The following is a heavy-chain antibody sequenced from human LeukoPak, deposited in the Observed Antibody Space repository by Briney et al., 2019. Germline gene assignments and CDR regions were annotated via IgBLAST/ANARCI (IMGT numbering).Heavy chain of an antibody. CDR1: RLSVSSNY. CDR3: ARSFYDILIGYYQYFDY. Sequence: PGGSLRLSCVASRLSVSSNYMSWVRQAPGEGLEWVSVIYRDGSSYYAESVKGRFTISRDNSKNTLYIQMNSLRAEDTAVYYCARSFYDILIGYYQYFDYWGQGTLVTVSS. CDR2: IYRDGSS. J-gene: IGHJ4*02. D-gene: IGHD3-9*01. V-gene: IGHV3-66*01.